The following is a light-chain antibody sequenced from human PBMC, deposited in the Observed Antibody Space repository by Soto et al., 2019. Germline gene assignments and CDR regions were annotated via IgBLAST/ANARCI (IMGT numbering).Light chain of an antibody. CDR1: QSISSY. CDR2: AAS. CDR3: QQSYSTPGT. V-gene: IGKV1-39*01. Sequence: DIQMTQSPSSLSASVGDRVTITCRASQSISSYLNWYQQKPGKAPRLLIYAASSLQSGVSSRFSGSGPGTDFTLTISSLQPEDFASYYCQQSYSTPGTFGQGTKVEIK. J-gene: IGKJ1*01.